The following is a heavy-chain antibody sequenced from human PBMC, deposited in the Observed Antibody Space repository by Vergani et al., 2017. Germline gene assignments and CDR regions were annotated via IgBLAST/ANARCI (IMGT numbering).Heavy chain of an antibody. CDR1: GGSFSTGGQS. CDR2: IYTSGAT. J-gene: IGHJ3*01. D-gene: IGHD2-21*01. V-gene: IGHV4-61*02. Sequence: QVQLQESGPGLVKPSQTLSLTCTVSGGSFSTGGQSWTWLRQSAGKGLEWIGRIYTSGATNYNPSLRSRAFMSVDASKKQFSLKLTSVTAADTALYYCARDGGEYDKDALDVWGQGTKVTVTS. CDR3: ARDGGEYDKDALDV.